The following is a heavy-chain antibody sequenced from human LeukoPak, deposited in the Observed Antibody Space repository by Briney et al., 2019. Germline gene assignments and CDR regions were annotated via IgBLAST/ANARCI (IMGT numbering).Heavy chain of an antibody. J-gene: IGHJ4*02. V-gene: IGHV3-23*01. Sequence: PGGSLRLSCAASGFTFSSYAMSWVRQAPGKGLEWVSAISGSGGSTYYTDSVEGRFTISRDNSKNTLYLQMNRLRAEDTAVYYCARRGSSGWYDYWGQGTLVTVSS. CDR3: ARRGSSGWYDY. CDR1: GFTFSSYA. CDR2: ISGSGGST. D-gene: IGHD6-19*01.